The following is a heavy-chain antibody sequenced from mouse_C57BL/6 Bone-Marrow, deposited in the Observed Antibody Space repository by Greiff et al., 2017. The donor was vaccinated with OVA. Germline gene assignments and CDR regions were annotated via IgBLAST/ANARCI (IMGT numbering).Heavy chain of an antibody. CDR3: TSYLPPFDY. Sequence: EVQLQQFGAELVRPGASVKLSCTASGFNIKDDYMHWVKQRPEQGLEWIGWIDPENGDTEYASKFQGKATITADTSSNTAYLQLSSLTSEDTAVYYCTSYLPPFDYWGQGTTLTVSS. V-gene: IGHV14-4*01. CDR1: GFNIKDDY. CDR2: IDPENGDT. J-gene: IGHJ2*01. D-gene: IGHD5-5*01.